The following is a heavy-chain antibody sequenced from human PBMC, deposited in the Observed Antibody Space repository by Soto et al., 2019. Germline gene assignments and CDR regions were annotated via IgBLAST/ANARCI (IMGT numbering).Heavy chain of an antibody. D-gene: IGHD1-26*01. V-gene: IGHV4-59*02. CDR2: IYASGSP. Sequence: QVQLQESGPGQVKPSETLSLTCTLSGGSVSVYYWSWIRQSTGQGLEWIGYIYASGSPYYNPSLRSRVTISADTSKNQISLKLTSPTAADTAVYYCARGVGSSPPQYWGWGTLVTVSS. CDR1: GGSVSVYY. J-gene: IGHJ4*02. CDR3: ARGVGSSPPQY.